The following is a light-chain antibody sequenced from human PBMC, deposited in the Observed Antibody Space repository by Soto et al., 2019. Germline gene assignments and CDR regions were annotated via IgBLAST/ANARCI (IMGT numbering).Light chain of an antibody. Sequence: EIVLTQSPGALSLSPGERATLSCWASESVGDYLAWYQQKPGQVPRLLIYGATKRTSGTPDRFSGTGSETAFTLAISRLEPGDFAVYYCQQYVTSPAITFGQGTRLEIK. J-gene: IGKJ5*01. V-gene: IGKV3-20*01. CDR1: ESVGDY. CDR3: QQYVTSPAIT. CDR2: GAT.